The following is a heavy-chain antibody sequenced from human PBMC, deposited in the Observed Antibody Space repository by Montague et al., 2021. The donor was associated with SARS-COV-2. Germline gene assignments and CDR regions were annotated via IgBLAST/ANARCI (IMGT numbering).Heavy chain of an antibody. J-gene: IGHJ5*02. CDR3: ARKEMKYSSIWSTGGNWFDP. D-gene: IGHD6-13*01. CDR1: GGSISSSSYY. CDR2: IYYSGST. Sequence: SETLSLTCTVSGGSISSSSYYWGWIRQPPGEGLEWIGSIYYSGSTYYNPSLKSRVTISVDTSKNQFSLKLSSVTAADAAVYYCARKEMKYSSIWSTGGNWFDPWGQGTLGTVSS. V-gene: IGHV4-39*01.